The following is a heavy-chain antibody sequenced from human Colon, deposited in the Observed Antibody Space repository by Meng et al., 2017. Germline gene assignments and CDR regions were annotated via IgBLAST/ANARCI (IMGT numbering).Heavy chain of an antibody. CDR2: ARIDYANT. Sequence: QGQLPESGPGLVRPSETLSLICAVSGASVRSPDHQWGWVRQPPGKGLEWIGYARIDYANTNYNPSLKSRVTISVDTSKNQFSLKLSSVTAADTVVYYCARGASDYDFDYWGQGTLVTVSS. D-gene: IGHD3-22*01. V-gene: IGHV4-61*08. CDR1: GASVRSPDHQ. J-gene: IGHJ4*02. CDR3: ARGASDYDFDY.